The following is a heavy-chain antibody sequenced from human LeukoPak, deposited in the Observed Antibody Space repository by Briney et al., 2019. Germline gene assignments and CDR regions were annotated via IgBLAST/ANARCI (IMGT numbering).Heavy chain of an antibody. D-gene: IGHD1-1*01. Sequence: GGSLRLSCVGSGFSFSSYSPNWVRQAPGKGLEWVSYIGRSSDTIYHADSVKGRFTVSRDNARNSLYLQMNSLRAEDTAIFYCARDLGNWEKREWYFDLWGRGTLVTVSS. J-gene: IGHJ2*01. CDR3: ARDLGNWEKREWYFDL. V-gene: IGHV3-48*04. CDR1: GFSFSSYS. CDR2: IGRSSDTI.